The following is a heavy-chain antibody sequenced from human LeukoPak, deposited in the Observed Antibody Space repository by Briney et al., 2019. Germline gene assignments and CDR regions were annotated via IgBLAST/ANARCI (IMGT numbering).Heavy chain of an antibody. CDR1: GGTFSSYA. CDR3: ASSKDSSGLSVGAFDI. Sequence: SVKVSCKASGGTFSSYAISWVRQAPGQGLEWMGGIIPVFGTANYAQKFQGRVTITADESTSTAYMELSSLRSEDTAVYYCASSKDSSGLSVGAFDIWGQGTMVTVSS. J-gene: IGHJ3*02. D-gene: IGHD6-19*01. V-gene: IGHV1-69*13. CDR2: IIPVFGTA.